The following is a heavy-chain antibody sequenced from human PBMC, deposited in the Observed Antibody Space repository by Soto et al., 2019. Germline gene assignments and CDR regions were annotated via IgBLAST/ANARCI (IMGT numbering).Heavy chain of an antibody. CDR3: AREGGAAPGARREWYLDL. Sequence: QVHLVQSGAEVKKPGASVTVSCKTSRYTLTDYYMHWVRQAPGQGLEWMAWINPHTGDTGIAERFQGRVTMTRDTSTNTAHMGLTSLTSDDTAIYYCAREGGAAPGARREWYLDLWGRGSLVTVSS. D-gene: IGHD6-25*01. CDR2: INPHTGDT. CDR1: RYTLTDYY. V-gene: IGHV1-2*02. J-gene: IGHJ2*01.